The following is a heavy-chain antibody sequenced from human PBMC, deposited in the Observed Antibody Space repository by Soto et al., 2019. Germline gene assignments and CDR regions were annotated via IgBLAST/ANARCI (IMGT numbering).Heavy chain of an antibody. CDR2: IIPIFGTA. D-gene: IGHD3-3*01. V-gene: IGHV1-69*13. J-gene: IGHJ6*02. Sequence: ASVKVSCKASRGTFSSYAISWVRQAPGQGLEWMGGIIPIFGTANYAQKFQGRVTITADESTSTAYMELSSLRSEDTAVYYCASYFTIFGVVINGPYYGMDVWGQGTTVTVSS. CDR1: RGTFSSYA. CDR3: ASYFTIFGVVINGPYYGMDV.